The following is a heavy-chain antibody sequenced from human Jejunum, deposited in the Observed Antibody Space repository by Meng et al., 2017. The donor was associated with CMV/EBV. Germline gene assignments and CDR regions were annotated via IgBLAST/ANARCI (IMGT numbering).Heavy chain of an antibody. J-gene: IGHJ6*02. CDR3: AIPGMDV. V-gene: IGHV3-23*01. Sequence: LSCAASGFTFSTYAMAWGRQAPGKGLEWVSVMSGSSGSTYYADSVKGRFTISRDNSKNTLYLQMNSLRAEDTAAYYCAIPGMDVWGQGTTVTVSS. CDR1: GFTFSTYA. CDR2: MSGSSGST.